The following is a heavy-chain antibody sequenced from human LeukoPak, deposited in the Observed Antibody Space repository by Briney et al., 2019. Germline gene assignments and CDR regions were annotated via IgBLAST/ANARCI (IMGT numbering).Heavy chain of an antibody. CDR3: ARDRGRGGYAYYFDS. CDR1: GFTFSSYS. Sequence: GGSLRLSCAASGFTFSSYSMTWVRQAPGKGLEWVSSISSSSSYIYYADSVKGRFTISRDNAKNSLYLQMNSLRAEDTAVYYCARDRGRGGYAYYFDSWAKGTRATVPS. CDR2: ISSSSSYI. D-gene: IGHD6-19*01. V-gene: IGHV3-21*01. J-gene: IGHJ4*02.